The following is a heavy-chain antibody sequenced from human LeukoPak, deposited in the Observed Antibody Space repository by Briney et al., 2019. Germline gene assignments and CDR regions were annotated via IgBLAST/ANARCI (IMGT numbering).Heavy chain of an antibody. CDR2: IYYSGST. D-gene: IGHD1-26*01. Sequence: MTSETLSLTCTVSGGSISSSSYYWGWIRQPPGKGLEWIGSIYYSGSTYYNPSLKSRVTISVDTSKNQFSLKLSSVTAADTAVYYCARLGLLGLFDYWGQGTLVTVSS. CDR1: GGSISSSSYY. CDR3: ARLGLLGLFDY. V-gene: IGHV4-39*07. J-gene: IGHJ4*02.